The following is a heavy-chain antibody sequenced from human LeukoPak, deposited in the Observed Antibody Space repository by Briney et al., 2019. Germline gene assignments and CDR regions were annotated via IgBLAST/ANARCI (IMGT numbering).Heavy chain of an antibody. J-gene: IGHJ4*02. Sequence: PGGSLRLSCAASGFTFSSYAMQWVRQAPGKGLEWVAAIYWDGSNYADSGKGRFTISRDDSKNTLFLQVNSLRPEDTAVYYCAKGLRFVDQWGQGTLVTVSS. D-gene: IGHD5-12*01. CDR3: AKGLRFVDQ. CDR2: IYWDGS. CDR1: GFTFSSYA. V-gene: IGHV3-30*01.